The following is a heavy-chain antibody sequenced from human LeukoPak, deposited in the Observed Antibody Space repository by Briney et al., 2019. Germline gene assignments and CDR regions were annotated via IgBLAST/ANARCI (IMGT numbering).Heavy chain of an antibody. D-gene: IGHD1-26*01. CDR3: ARDPRIVGATTESDY. CDR1: GFTFSDHW. CDR2: IKQDGSQT. Sequence: GGSLRLSCAASGFTFSDHWMAWVRQAPGKGLEWMANIKQDGSQTYYVDSVKGRFTISRDNAKNSLYLQMNSLRAEDTAVYYCARDPRIVGATTESDYWGREPWSPSPQ. V-gene: IGHV3-7*01. J-gene: IGHJ4*02.